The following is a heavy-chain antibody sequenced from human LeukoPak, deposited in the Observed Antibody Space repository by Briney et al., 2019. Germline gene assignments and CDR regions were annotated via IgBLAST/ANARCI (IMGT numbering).Heavy chain of an antibody. Sequence: GSLRLSCAASGFTFSSYWMNWARQAPGKGLEWVASINHNGNVNYYVDSVKGRFTISRDNAKNSLYLQMSNLRAEDTAVYFCARRGGLDVWGQGATVTVSS. V-gene: IGHV3-7*03. CDR3: ARRGGLDV. J-gene: IGHJ6*02. CDR1: GFTFSSYW. CDR2: INHNGNVN.